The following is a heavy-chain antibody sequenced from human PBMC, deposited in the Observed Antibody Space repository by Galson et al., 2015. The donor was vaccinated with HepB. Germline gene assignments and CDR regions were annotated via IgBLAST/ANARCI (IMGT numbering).Heavy chain of an antibody. CDR2: ISYDGSNK. J-gene: IGHJ6*03. D-gene: IGHD3-10*01. Sequence: SLRLSCAASGFTFSSYGMHWVRQAPGKGLEWVAVISYDGSNKYYADSVKGRFTISRDNSKNTLYLQMNSLRAEDTAVYYCAKALEAWSGGYFGAYYYYMDVWGKGTTVTVSS. CDR1: GFTFSSYG. V-gene: IGHV3-30*18. CDR3: AKALEAWSGGYFGAYYYYMDV.